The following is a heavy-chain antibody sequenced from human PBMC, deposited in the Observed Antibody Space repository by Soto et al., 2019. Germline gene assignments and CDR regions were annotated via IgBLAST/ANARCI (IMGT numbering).Heavy chain of an antibody. V-gene: IGHV4-59*01. D-gene: IGHD3-22*01. Sequence: SETLSLTCTVSGASISSYHWSWIRQTPGKGLEWIGYIYYYGSANYNPSLKSRVTISVDTSKNQVSLGLTSVTAADTGVYYCARAQSSGYYSLDVWGQGTTVTVSS. CDR2: IYYYGSA. J-gene: IGHJ6*02. CDR1: GASISSYH. CDR3: ARAQSSGYYSLDV.